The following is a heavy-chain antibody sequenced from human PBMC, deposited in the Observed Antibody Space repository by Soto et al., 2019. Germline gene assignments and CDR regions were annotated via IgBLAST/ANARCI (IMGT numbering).Heavy chain of an antibody. CDR3: ARGRSTPPYYYYSYMDV. CDR2: MSPNSGNT. V-gene: IGHV1-8*01. Sequence: ASVKVSCKTSGYTFTSYDINWVRQATGQGLEWMGWMSPNSGNTGYAQKFQGRVTMTRNTSISTAYMELSSLRSEDTAVYDCARGRSTPPYYYYSYMDVWGKGTTVTVSS. J-gene: IGHJ6*03. CDR1: GYTFTSYD.